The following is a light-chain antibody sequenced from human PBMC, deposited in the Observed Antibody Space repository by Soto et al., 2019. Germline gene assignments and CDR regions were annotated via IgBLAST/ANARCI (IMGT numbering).Light chain of an antibody. CDR2: LGS. CDR1: QSLLHSNGYNY. V-gene: IGKV2-28*01. Sequence: DIVMTQSPLSLPVIPGEPASISCRYSQSLLHSNGYNYLDWYLQKPGQSPQLLIYLGSNRASGVPDRFSGSGSGTDFTLKISRVEAEDVGVYYCMQAIQTPLTFGGGTKVQIK. CDR3: MQAIQTPLT. J-gene: IGKJ4*01.